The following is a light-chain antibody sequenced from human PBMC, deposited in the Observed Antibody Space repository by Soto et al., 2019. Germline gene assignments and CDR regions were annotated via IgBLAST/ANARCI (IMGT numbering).Light chain of an antibody. CDR2: DAS. CDR3: QQYNIYSWA. J-gene: IGKJ1*01. V-gene: IGKV1-5*01. CDR1: QTVSHW. Sequence: PSTLSASFGDIVTITCLASQTVSHWLSWYQQKPCKAPKLLIFDASSLENGVPSRFSGSGSGTEFTLTISSLQPDDFATYYCQQYNIYSWAFGQGTKVDI.